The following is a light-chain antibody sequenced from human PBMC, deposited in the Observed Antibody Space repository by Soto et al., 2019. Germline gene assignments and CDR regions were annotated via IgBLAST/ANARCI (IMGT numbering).Light chain of an antibody. V-gene: IGLV1-40*01. CDR3: QSYDGSLGGYV. J-gene: IGLJ1*01. Sequence: QSVLTQPPSVSGAPGQRVTISCTGSSSNIGAGYDVHWYQQLPGTAPKLLIYGNSNRPSGVPDRFSGSRSGTSASLAITGLQAEDEADDYCQSYDGSLGGYVFGTGTKVTVL. CDR2: GNS. CDR1: SSNIGAGYD.